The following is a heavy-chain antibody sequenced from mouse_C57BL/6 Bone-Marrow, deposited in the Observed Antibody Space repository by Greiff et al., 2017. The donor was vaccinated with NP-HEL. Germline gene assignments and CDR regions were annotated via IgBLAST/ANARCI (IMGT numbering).Heavy chain of an antibody. CDR2: IRSKSSNYAT. V-gene: IGHV10-3*01. D-gene: IGHD1-1*01. J-gene: IGHJ1*03. CDR1: GFTFNTYA. Sequence: EVQLQESGGGLVQPKGSLKLSCAASGFTFNTYAMHWVRQAPGKGLEWVARIRSKSSNYATYYADSVKDRFTISRDDSPSMLYRQMDNRKTEDTAVYYCVRVGPIYYYGSSYDWYFDVWGTGTTVTVSS. CDR3: VRVGPIYYYGSSYDWYFDV.